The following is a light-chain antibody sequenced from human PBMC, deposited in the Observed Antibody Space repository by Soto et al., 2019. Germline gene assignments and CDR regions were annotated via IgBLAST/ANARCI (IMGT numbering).Light chain of an antibody. J-gene: IGLJ3*02. CDR2: EVT. CDR3: TSYVGNDIWV. CDR1: SSDVVAYKY. V-gene: IGLV2-8*01. Sequence: ALTQPPSASGSPGQSVTISCTGTSSDVVAYKYVSWYQQYPGKAPKLMIYEVTKRPSGVPDRFSGSKSGNTASLTVSGLQAEDDADYYCTSYVGNDIWVFGGGTKVTVL.